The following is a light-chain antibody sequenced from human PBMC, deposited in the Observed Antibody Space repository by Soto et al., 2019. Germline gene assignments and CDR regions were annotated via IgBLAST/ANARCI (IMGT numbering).Light chain of an antibody. Sequence: EIVLTQSPGTLSLSPGERGTLSCRASQTVRSSYLTWYQQKPGQAPRLLIYGASSRGTGIPDRFSGSGSGTDFTLPISRLEPEDVAGYYCQQYGSSPPTFGQGTNVELK. CDR1: QTVRSSY. V-gene: IGKV3-20*01. J-gene: IGKJ1*01. CDR3: QQYGSSPPT. CDR2: GAS.